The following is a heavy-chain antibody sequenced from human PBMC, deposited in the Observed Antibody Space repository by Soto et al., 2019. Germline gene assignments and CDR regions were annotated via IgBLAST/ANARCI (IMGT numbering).Heavy chain of an antibody. CDR2: INSDGSTT. Sequence: EVQLVESGGGLVQPGGSQRLSCAASGFTFSSYWMHWVRQAPGKGLVWVSRINSDGSTTNYGDSVKGRFTISRDIAKNTPYLQMNSLGAEDTAVYYCARSAYGAYFHYSYMDVWGKGTTVTVSS. J-gene: IGHJ6*03. V-gene: IGHV3-74*01. CDR1: GFTFSSYW. CDR3: ARSAYGAYFHYSYMDV. D-gene: IGHD4-17*01.